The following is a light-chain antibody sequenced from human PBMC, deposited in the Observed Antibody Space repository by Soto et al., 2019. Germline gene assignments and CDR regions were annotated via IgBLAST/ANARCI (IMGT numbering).Light chain of an antibody. CDR1: QSLAYSAGNPY. V-gene: IGKV2-30*01. CDR3: MQGAHSPLT. J-gene: IGKJ5*01. Sequence: VVMPQSPLALPFSLGQPASISCRSSQSLAYSAGNPYLPWFQQRPGQSPRRLIYKVSQRDSGVPDRFSGSGSGTDFTLKISRVEAEDVGVYYCMQGAHSPLTFGQGTRLEIK. CDR2: KVS.